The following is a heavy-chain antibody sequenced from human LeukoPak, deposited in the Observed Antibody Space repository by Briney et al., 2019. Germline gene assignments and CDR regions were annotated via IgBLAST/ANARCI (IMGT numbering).Heavy chain of an antibody. CDR2: INHSGST. D-gene: IGHD2-21*02. J-gene: IGHJ4*02. V-gene: IGHV4-34*01. Sequence: PSETLSLTCAVYGGSFSTYYWSWVRQPPGKGLEWHGEINHSGSTNYNPSLKSRVTISVDTSKNQLSLKLSSVTAADTAVYYCARGGFYCGGDCYVDYWGQGTLVTVSS. CDR1: GGSFSTYY. CDR3: ARGGFYCGGDCYVDY.